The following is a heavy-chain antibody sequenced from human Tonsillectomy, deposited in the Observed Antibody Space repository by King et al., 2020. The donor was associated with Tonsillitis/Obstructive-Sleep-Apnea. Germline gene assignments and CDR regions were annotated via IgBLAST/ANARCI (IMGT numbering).Heavy chain of an antibody. Sequence: VQLVESGGGLVKPGGSLRLSCAASGFTFSDYYMSWIRQAPGKGLEWVSYISSSSSYTNYADSVKGRFTISRDNAKNSLYLQMNSLRAEDTAVYYCARAWGSTSSLGGWVDPWGQGTLVTVSS. J-gene: IGHJ5*02. CDR1: GFTFSDYY. CDR2: ISSSSSYT. CDR3: ARAWGSTSSLGGWVDP. D-gene: IGHD2-2*01. V-gene: IGHV3-11*05.